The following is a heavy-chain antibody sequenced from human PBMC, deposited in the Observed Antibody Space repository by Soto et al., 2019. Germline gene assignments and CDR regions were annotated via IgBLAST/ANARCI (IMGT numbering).Heavy chain of an antibody. D-gene: IGHD1-26*01. Sequence: QVQLVQSGAEVKKPGASVNVSCKSSGYTFTFYYMHWVRQAPGQGLEWMGWINPKSGGTMYPQKFQGRVTMTWDTSISTAYMALTRLRSDDTAVYYCARDLAKGGGSAGFDYWGQGPLVTVSS. CDR2: INPKSGGT. V-gene: IGHV1-2*02. J-gene: IGHJ4*02. CDR3: ARDLAKGGGSAGFDY. CDR1: GYTFTFYY.